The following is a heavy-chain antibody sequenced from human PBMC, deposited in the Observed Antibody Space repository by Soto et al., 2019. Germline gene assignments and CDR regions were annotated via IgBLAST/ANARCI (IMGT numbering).Heavy chain of an antibody. CDR1: GYTFTSYG. Sequence: QVQLVQSGAEVKKPGASVKVSCKASGYTFTSYGISWVRQAPGQVLEWMGWISAYNGNTNYAQKLQGRVTMTTDTSTSTAYMELRSLRTDDTAVYYCARVDCEWLVPAYYYYGMDVWGQGTTVTVSS. J-gene: IGHJ6*02. D-gene: IGHD6-19*01. CDR3: ARVDCEWLVPAYYYYGMDV. CDR2: ISAYNGNT. V-gene: IGHV1-18*01.